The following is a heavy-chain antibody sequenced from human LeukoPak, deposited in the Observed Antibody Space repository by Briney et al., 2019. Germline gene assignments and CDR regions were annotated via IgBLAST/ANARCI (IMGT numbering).Heavy chain of an antibody. CDR3: ARDHGDGMDV. J-gene: IGHJ6*02. Sequence: ASVKVSCKASGYTFTSYDINWVRQATGQGLEWMGIINPSGGSTSYAQKFQGRVTMTRDTSTSTVYMELSSLRSEDTAVYYCARDHGDGMDVWGQGTTVTVSS. CDR1: GYTFTSYD. D-gene: IGHD5-24*01. CDR2: INPSGGST. V-gene: IGHV1-46*01.